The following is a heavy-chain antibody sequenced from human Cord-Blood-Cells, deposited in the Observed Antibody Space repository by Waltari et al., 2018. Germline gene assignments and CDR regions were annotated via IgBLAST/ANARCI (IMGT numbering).Heavy chain of an antibody. D-gene: IGHD3-3*01. CDR3: AKADAIFGVVIIRYYYGMDV. CDR2: ISYDGSNK. Sequence: QVQLVESGGGVVQPGRSLRLSCAASGFTFRSYGMHWVRQAPGQGLEGVAVISYDGSNKYYADSVKGRFTISRDNSKNTLYLQMNSLRAEDTAVYYCAKADAIFGVVIIRYYYGMDVWGQGTTVTVSS. CDR1: GFTFRSYG. V-gene: IGHV3-30*18. J-gene: IGHJ6*02.